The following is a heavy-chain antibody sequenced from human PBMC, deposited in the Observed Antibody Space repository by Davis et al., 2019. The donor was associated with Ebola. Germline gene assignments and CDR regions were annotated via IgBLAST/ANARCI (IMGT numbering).Heavy chain of an antibody. Sequence: GESLKISCAASGFTFSSYAMHWVRQAPGKGLEYVSAISSNGGSTYYADSVKGRFTISRDNSKNTLYLQMGSLRAEDMAVYYCARARSVTTLGFDYWGQGTLVTVSS. J-gene: IGHJ4*02. CDR2: ISSNGGST. D-gene: IGHD4-17*01. CDR3: ARARSVTTLGFDY. CDR1: GFTFSSYA. V-gene: IGHV3-64*02.